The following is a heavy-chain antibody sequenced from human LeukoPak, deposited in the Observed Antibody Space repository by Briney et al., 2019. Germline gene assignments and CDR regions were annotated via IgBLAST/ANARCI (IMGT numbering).Heavy chain of an antibody. Sequence: SVKVSCKASGGTFSSYAISWVRQAPGQGLEWMGGIIPIFGTANYAQKSRGRVTITTDESTSTAYMELSSLRSEDTAVYYCARKGHPGYCSGGSCPFDYWGQGTLVTVSS. CDR2: IIPIFGTA. CDR3: ARKGHPGYCSGGSCPFDY. J-gene: IGHJ4*02. V-gene: IGHV1-69*05. CDR1: GGTFSSYA. D-gene: IGHD2-15*01.